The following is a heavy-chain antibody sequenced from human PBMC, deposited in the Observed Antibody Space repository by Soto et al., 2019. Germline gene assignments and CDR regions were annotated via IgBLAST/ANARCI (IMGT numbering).Heavy chain of an antibody. CDR2: INPNSSGT. J-gene: IGHJ6*02. D-gene: IGHD3-3*01. Sequence: GASVKVSCKASGYTFTGYYMHWVRQAPGQGLEWMGWINPNSSGTNYAQKFQGRVTMTRDTSISTAYMELSRLRSDDTAVYYCARDQGWMYYDFWSGYYGMDVWGQGTTVTVSS. CDR3: ARDQGWMYYDFWSGYYGMDV. CDR1: GYTFTGYY. V-gene: IGHV1-2*02.